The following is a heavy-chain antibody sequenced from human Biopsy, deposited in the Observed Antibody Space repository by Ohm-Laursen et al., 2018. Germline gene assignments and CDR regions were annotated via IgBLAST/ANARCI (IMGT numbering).Heavy chain of an antibody. D-gene: IGHD6-19*01. CDR2: IDGSGSST. CDR3: AKASGYSSGWPIDY. Sequence: SLRLSCAASGFTFSSYAMTWVRQAPGKGLEWVSGIDGSGSSTYYADSVKGRFTISRDNAKNSLYLQMHSLRAEDTAFYYCAKASGYSSGWPIDYWGQGNLVTVSS. CDR1: GFTFSSYA. V-gene: IGHV3-23*05. J-gene: IGHJ4*02.